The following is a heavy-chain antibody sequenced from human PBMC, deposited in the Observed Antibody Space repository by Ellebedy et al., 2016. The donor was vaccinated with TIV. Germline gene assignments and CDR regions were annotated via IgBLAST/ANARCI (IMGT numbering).Heavy chain of an antibody. J-gene: IGHJ4*02. CDR2: INTDASTT. CDR3: AVTVSTWEC. CDR1: GFTFSNYW. V-gene: IGHV3-74*01. Sequence: GESLKISXAASGFTFSNYWIHWVRQVPGKGLVWVSRINTDASTTNYADSVKGRFTISRDNAKNSLYLQMNSLRAEDTAVYYCAVTVSTWECWGQGTLVTVSS. D-gene: IGHD4-17*01.